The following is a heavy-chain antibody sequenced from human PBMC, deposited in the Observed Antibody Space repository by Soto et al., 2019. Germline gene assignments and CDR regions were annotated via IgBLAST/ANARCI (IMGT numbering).Heavy chain of an antibody. V-gene: IGHV1-2*02. J-gene: IGHJ6*02. CDR3: ARDLCALGSGSACPLYGLDI. D-gene: IGHD3-10*01. Sequence: QVQLVQSGAQVKPPGASVKVSCKASGYTFTGHYMHWVRQVSGKRLEHLGWLKSDNGGTYYAPKFQGRVTFTRDTSTSTAYMELSGLQSDDTAVYFCARDLCALGSGSACPLYGLDIWGQGTTVVVS. CDR1: GYTFTGHY. CDR2: LKSDNGGT.